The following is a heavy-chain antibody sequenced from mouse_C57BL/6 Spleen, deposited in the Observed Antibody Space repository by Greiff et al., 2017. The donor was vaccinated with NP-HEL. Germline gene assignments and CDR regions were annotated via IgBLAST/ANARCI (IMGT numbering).Heavy chain of an antibody. Sequence: EVKLQESGGDLVKPGGSLKLSCAASGFTFSSYGMSWVRQTPDKRLEWVATISSGGSYTYYPDSVKGRFTISRDNAKNTLYLQMSSLKSEDTAMYYCARHAGDYDHFDYWGQGTTLTVSS. CDR2: ISSGGSYT. V-gene: IGHV5-6*01. CDR3: ARHAGDYDHFDY. J-gene: IGHJ2*01. CDR1: GFTFSSYG. D-gene: IGHD2-4*01.